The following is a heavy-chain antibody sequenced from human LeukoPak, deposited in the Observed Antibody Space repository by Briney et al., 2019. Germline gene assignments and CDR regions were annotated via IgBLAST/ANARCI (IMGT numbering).Heavy chain of an antibody. V-gene: IGHV4-59*01. Sequence: SETLSLTCSVSGGSISTYYWSWIRQSPGKGLEWVGYMYYSGSANYNPSLKSRVTISIDTSKNQFSLRLSSVTAADTAVYYCATYHFRGDTSHYFDYWGQGTLVTVSS. D-gene: IGHD3-10*02. CDR3: ATYHFRGDTSHYFDY. J-gene: IGHJ4*02. CDR2: MYYSGSA. CDR1: GGSISTYY.